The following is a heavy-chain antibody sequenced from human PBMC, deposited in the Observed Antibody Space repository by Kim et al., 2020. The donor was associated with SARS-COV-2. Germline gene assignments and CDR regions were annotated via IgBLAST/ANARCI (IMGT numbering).Heavy chain of an antibody. J-gene: IGHJ6*02. CDR1: GGSISSGDYY. V-gene: IGHV4-30-4*01. D-gene: IGHD3-9*01. CDR3: ARASELRYFDWLYLRGGRDV. Sequence: SETLSLTCTASGGSISSGDYYWSWIRQPPGKGLEWIGYIYYSGSTYYNPSLKSRVTISVDTSKNQFSLKLSSVTAADTAVYYCARASELRYFDWLYLRGGRDVWGQGTTVTVSS. CDR2: IYYSGST.